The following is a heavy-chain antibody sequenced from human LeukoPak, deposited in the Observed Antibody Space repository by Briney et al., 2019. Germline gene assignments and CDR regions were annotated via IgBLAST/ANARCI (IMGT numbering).Heavy chain of an antibody. Sequence: PSETLSLTCTVSGGSISSYYWSWIRQPAGKGLEWIGRIYTSGSTNYNPSPKSRVTMSVDTSKNQFSLKLSSVTAADTAVYYCARVRYSYAQPYYYFYYYMDVWGKGTTVTVSS. D-gene: IGHD5-18*01. J-gene: IGHJ6*03. CDR1: GGSISSYY. CDR2: IYTSGST. CDR3: ARVRYSYAQPYYYFYYYMDV. V-gene: IGHV4-4*07.